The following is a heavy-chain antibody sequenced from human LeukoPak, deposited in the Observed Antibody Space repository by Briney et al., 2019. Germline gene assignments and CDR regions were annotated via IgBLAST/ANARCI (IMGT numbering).Heavy chain of an antibody. CDR1: GGSISSWTYY. CDR2: IYYGGTN. D-gene: IGHD4-23*01. J-gene: IGHJ4*02. CDR3: AYGSNSAADH. V-gene: IGHV4-39*01. Sequence: SETLSLTCTVSGGSISSWTYYWGWIRQPPGKGLEWIGTIYYGGTNYYNPSLKSRITISVDTSKNQFSLNLNSVTAADTAVYYCAYGSNSAADHWGQGTLVTVSS.